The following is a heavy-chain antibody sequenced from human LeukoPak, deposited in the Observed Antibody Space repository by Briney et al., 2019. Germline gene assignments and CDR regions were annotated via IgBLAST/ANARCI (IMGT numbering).Heavy chain of an antibody. CDR1: GFTFSSYG. J-gene: IGHJ3*02. V-gene: IGHV3-33*01. CDR2: IWYDGSNK. Sequence: GGSLRLSCAASGFTFSSYGMHWVRQAPGKGLEWVAVIWYDGSNKYYADSVKGRFTISRDNSKNTLYLQMNSLRAEDTAVYYCARDADYDISGYYYPENAFDIWGQGTMVTVSS. D-gene: IGHD3-22*01. CDR3: ARDADYDISGYYYPENAFDI.